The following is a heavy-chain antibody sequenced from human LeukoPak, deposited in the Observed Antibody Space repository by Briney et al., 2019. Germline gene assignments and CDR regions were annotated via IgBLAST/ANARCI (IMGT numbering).Heavy chain of an antibody. CDR2: INHSGST. D-gene: IGHD6-13*01. Sequence: SETLSLTCAVYGGSFSGYYWSWIRQPPGKGLEWIGEINHSGSTNYNPSLKSRVTISVDTSKNQFSLKLSSVTAADTAVYYCARWAAAREYYYYGRDVGGKGPRVTVSS. CDR3: ARWAAAREYYYYGRDV. V-gene: IGHV4-34*01. CDR1: GGSFSGYY. J-gene: IGHJ6*04.